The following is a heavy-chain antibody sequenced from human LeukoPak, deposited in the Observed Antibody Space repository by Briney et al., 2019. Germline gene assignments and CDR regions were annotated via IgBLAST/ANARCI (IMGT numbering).Heavy chain of an antibody. D-gene: IGHD1-26*01. CDR3: ARDSAPSGSYSPLDY. J-gene: IGHJ4*02. CDR2: INHSGST. CDR1: GGSFSGYY. V-gene: IGHV4-34*01. Sequence: SETLSLTCAVYGGSFSGYYWSWIRQPPGKGLEWIGEINHSGSTNYNPSLKSRVTISVDTSKNQFSLKLSSVTAADTAVYYCARDSAPSGSYSPLDYWGQGTLVTVSS.